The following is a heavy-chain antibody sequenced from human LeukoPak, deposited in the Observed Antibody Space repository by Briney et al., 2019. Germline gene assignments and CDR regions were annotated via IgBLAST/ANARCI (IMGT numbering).Heavy chain of an antibody. CDR1: GYTFTGYY. V-gene: IGHV1-2*02. J-gene: IGHJ5*02. CDR2: INPNSGGT. CDR3: VRDDVSP. Sequence: ASVKVSCKTSGYTFTGYYIHWVRQAPGQGLEWMGWINPNSGGTNYAQNFQGRVTMTRDTSISTAYMELSGLRSDDTAVYYCVRDDVSPWGQGTLVTVSS.